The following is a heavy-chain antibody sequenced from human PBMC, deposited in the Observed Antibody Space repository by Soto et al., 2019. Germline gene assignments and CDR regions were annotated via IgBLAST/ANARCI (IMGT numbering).Heavy chain of an antibody. CDR1: GGSISSYY. CDR3: ARVVPYDFWSGYYQKYYYYMDV. Sequence: SETLSLTCTVSGGSISSYYWSWIRQPPGKGLEWIGYIYYSGSTNYNPSLKSRVTISVDTSKNQFSLKLSSVTAADTAVYYCARVVPYDFWSGYYQKYYYYMDVWGKGTTVTVSS. V-gene: IGHV4-59*01. CDR2: IYYSGST. J-gene: IGHJ6*03. D-gene: IGHD3-3*01.